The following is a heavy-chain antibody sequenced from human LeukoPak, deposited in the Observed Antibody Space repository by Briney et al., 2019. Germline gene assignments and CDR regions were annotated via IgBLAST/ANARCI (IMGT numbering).Heavy chain of an antibody. Sequence: SETLSLTCAVYGGSFSGYYWSWIRQPPGKGLEWIGEINHSGSTNYNPSLKSRVTISVDTSKNQFSLKLSSVTAADTAVYYCARTHDYVWGSYPPHFDYWGQGTLVTVSS. CDR1: GGSFSGYY. CDR2: INHSGST. CDR3: ARTHDYVWGSYPPHFDY. V-gene: IGHV4-34*01. J-gene: IGHJ4*02. D-gene: IGHD3-16*02.